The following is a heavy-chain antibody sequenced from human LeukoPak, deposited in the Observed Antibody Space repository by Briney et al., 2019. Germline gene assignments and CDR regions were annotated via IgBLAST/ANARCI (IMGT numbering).Heavy chain of an antibody. Sequence: SETLSLTCTVSGGSISSSSYYWGWIRQPPGKGLEWIGSIYYSGSTYYNPSLKSRVAISVDTSKNQFSLKLSSVTAADTAVYYCARPYSSSLYYFDYWGQGTLVTVSS. CDR3: ARPYSSSLYYFDY. J-gene: IGHJ4*02. V-gene: IGHV4-39*01. D-gene: IGHD6-13*01. CDR1: GGSISSSSYY. CDR2: IYYSGST.